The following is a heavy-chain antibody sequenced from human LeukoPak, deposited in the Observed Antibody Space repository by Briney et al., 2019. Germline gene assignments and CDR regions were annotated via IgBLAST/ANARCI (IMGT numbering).Heavy chain of an antibody. Sequence: GGSLRLSCEASGVTFSSYVMSRVRQAPGKGPEWVSAISVSGGSTYYPDPLKGRIAISRDNSKNTIFLQMNSLRAEDMAIYYCATDSSNWCPRGNYFDNWGQGTLVTVSS. CDR1: GVTFSSYV. CDR3: ATDSSNWCPRGNYFDN. V-gene: IGHV3-23*01. J-gene: IGHJ4*02. D-gene: IGHD3-3*01. CDR2: ISVSGGST.